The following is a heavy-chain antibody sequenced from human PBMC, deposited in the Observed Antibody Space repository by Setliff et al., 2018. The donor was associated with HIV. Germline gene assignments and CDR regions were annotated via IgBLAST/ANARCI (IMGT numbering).Heavy chain of an antibody. CDR3: ARLSKYYDFWTPDS. Sequence: GESLTISCKGSGSSFTNYWVGWVRQMPANGLEWMGLIWPDDSDTIYSPSFQGQVIMSVDKSISTAYLQWSSLKAPDTAMYYCARLSKYYDFWTPDSWGQGTLVTVSA. J-gene: IGHJ4*02. D-gene: IGHD3-3*01. CDR1: GSSFTNYW. V-gene: IGHV5-51*01. CDR2: IWPDDSDT.